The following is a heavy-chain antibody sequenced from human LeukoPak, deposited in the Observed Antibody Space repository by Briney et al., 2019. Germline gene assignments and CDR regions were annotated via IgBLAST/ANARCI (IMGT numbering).Heavy chain of an antibody. CDR2: ISSNGGST. D-gene: IGHD3-10*01. Sequence: GGSLRLSCAASGFTFSSYAMHWVRQAPGKGLEYVSAISSNGGSTYYANSVKGRFTISRGNSKNTLYLQMGSLRAEDMAVYYCARALATSLLWFGETRNYFDYWGQGTLVTVSS. CDR3: ARALATSLLWFGETRNYFDY. V-gene: IGHV3-64*01. J-gene: IGHJ4*02. CDR1: GFTFSSYA.